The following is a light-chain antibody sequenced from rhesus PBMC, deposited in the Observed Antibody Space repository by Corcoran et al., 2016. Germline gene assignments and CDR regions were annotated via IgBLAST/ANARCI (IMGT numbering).Light chain of an antibody. CDR2: YKA. V-gene: IGKV1-37*01. CDR3: QQYDSVPLT. CDR1: QDINGY. J-gene: IGKJ4*01. Sequence: DIQMTQYPSSLSASVGDSVTLTCRTSQDINGYLTWYQKKPGKAPNPLIYYKAYLENGVPSRFSVIGSGTDLTLTINSLQPDDFSTYHCQQYDSVPLTFGVGTKVDIK.